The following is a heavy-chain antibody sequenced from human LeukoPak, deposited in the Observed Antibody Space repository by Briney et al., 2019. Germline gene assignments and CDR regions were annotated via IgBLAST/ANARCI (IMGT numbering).Heavy chain of an antibody. V-gene: IGHV1-18*01. CDR3: ARASGGSCYSFGCYFDY. CDR2: ISAYNGNT. Sequence: ASVKVSCKASGGTFGSYGISWVRQAPGQGLEWMGWISAYNGNTNYAQKLQGRVTMTTDTSTSTAYMELRSLRSDDTAVYYCARASGGSCYSFGCYFDYWGQGTLVTVSS. CDR1: GGTFGSYG. D-gene: IGHD2-15*01. J-gene: IGHJ4*02.